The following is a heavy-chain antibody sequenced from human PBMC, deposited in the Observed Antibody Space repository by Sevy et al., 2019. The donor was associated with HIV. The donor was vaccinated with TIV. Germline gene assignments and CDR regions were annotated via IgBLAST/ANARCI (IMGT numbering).Heavy chain of an antibody. V-gene: IGHV3-48*03. J-gene: IGHJ6*02. CDR2: ISSSGSTI. CDR3: ARESYCSSTSCYYFLPYYCYYGMDV. CDR1: GFTFSSYE. D-gene: IGHD2-2*01. Sequence: GGSLRLSCAASGFTFSSYEMNWVRQAPGKGLEWVSYISSSGSTIYYADSVKGRFTISRDNAKNSLYLQMNSLRAEDTAVYYCARESYCSSTSCYYFLPYYCYYGMDVWGQGTTVTVSS.